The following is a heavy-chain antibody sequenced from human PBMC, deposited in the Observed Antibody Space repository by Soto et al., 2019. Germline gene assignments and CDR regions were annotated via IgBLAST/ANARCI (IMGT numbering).Heavy chain of an antibody. CDR3: AKARTTYTDTYSHRTFDY. Sequence: QVQLVESGGGVVQPGRSLTLSCAASGFTFSRFDMHWVRQAPGKGLEWVAVISEDGNTKHYADSVKGRFTISRDKSSNTLFLQMNSLRAEDTAVYYCAKARTTYTDTYSHRTFDYWGQGILVTVSS. CDR2: ISEDGNTK. V-gene: IGHV3-30*18. CDR1: GFTFSRFD. D-gene: IGHD2-15*01. J-gene: IGHJ4*02.